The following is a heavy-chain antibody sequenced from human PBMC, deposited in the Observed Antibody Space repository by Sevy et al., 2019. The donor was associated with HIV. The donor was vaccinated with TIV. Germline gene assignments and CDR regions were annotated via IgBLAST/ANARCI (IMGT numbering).Heavy chain of an antibody. CDR3: AKGYEGIAVAGTDV. CDR2: ISGSGGNT. D-gene: IGHD6-19*01. Sequence: GGSLRLSCAASGFTFSSYAMSWVRQAPGKGLEWVSAISGSGGNTYYADSVKGRFTISRDNSKNTLYLQMNSLRAEDTAVYYCAKGYEGIAVAGTDVWGKGTTVTVSS. CDR1: GFTFSSYA. J-gene: IGHJ6*04. V-gene: IGHV3-23*01.